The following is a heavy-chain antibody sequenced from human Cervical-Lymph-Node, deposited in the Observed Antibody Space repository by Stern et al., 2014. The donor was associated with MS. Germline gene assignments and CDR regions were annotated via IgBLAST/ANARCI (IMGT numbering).Heavy chain of an antibody. D-gene: IGHD4/OR15-4a*01. J-gene: IGHJ4*02. V-gene: IGHV2-5*02. Sequence: QITLKESGPTLVKPTQTLTLTCTFSGFSLSTSGLGVGWIRQPPGKALEWLALLYCDAAKHSSPSLKRRLPLTKHTSTKEVVITITNMDPVDTATYYCARTSLTMPWNYWGQGTLVTVSS. CDR3: ARTSLTMPWNY. CDR2: LYCDAAK. CDR1: GFSLSTSGLG.